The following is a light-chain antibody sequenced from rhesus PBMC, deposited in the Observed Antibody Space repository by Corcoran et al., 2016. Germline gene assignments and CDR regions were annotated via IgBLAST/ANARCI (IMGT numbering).Light chain of an antibody. CDR1: QDITNC. CDR3: QQHDNSPYS. Sequence: DIQMTQSPSSLSASVGDRVTISCRASQDITNCLAWYQQKPGKAPKRLIYRASDLETGGPSRFSGSGSGTDFTLTISSLQPEDVATYYCQQHDNSPYSFGQGTKVEI. V-gene: IGKV1-69*01. CDR2: RAS. J-gene: IGKJ2*01.